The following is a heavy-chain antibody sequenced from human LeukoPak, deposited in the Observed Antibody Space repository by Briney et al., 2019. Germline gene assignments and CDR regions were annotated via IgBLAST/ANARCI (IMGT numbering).Heavy chain of an antibody. CDR1: GGSFSGYY. D-gene: IGHD1-26*01. V-gene: IGHV4-34*01. CDR3: ARDGRTDYMDV. Sequence: SETLSLTCAVYGGSFSGYYWSWIRQPPGKGLEWIGEINHSGSTNYNPSLKSRVTISVDTSKNQFSLKLSSVTAADTAVYYCARDGRTDYMDVWGKGTTVTVSS. CDR2: INHSGST. J-gene: IGHJ6*03.